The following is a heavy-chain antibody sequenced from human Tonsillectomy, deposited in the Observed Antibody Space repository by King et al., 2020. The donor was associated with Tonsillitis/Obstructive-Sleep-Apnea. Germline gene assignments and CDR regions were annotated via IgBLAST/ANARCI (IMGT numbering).Heavy chain of an antibody. D-gene: IGHD3-3*01. CDR2: ISESASST. V-gene: IGHV3-23*04. Sequence: VQLVESGGGLVQPGGSLRLSCAASGFTFSSYTMSWVRQAPGKGLEWVSAISESASSTHYADSVKGRFTISRDNSRNTLFLQMNSLRAEDTAVYYCAKDGWSHWGQGPLVTVSS. CDR3: AKDGWSH. CDR1: GFTFSSYT. J-gene: IGHJ4*02.